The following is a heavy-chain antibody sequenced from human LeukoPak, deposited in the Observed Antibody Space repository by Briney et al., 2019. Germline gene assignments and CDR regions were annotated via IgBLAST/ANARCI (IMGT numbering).Heavy chain of an antibody. CDR3: AREAIGRVDC. D-gene: IGHD2/OR15-2a*01. V-gene: IGHV4-59*01. J-gene: IGHJ4*02. CDR2: IYYSGST. Sequence: SETVSLICTVSGDSISNYYWRWIRPPPGKGLEWIGYIYYSGSTNYNPSLKSRVTISVDTSKKHFSLKLSSVTAADTAVYYCAREAIGRVDCWGQGILVTVSS. CDR1: GDSISNYY.